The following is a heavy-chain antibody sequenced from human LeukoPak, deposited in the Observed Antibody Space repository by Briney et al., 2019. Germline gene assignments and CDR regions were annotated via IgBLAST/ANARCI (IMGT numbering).Heavy chain of an antibody. CDR3: ARDGHYTIYELRFDY. CDR2: ISQDGSEK. D-gene: IGHD5/OR15-5a*01. V-gene: IGHV3-7*01. CDR1: GFTFSSYA. J-gene: IGHJ4*02. Sequence: GGSLRLSCAASGFTFSSYAMTWVRQAPGKGLEWVANISQDGSEKYCVDSLKGRFTISRDNAENSLYLQMNSLRAEDTGVYYCARDGHYTIYELRFDYWGQGALVTVSS.